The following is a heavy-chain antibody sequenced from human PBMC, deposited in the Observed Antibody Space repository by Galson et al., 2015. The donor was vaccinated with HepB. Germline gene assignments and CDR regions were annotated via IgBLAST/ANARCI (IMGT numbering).Heavy chain of an antibody. D-gene: IGHD6-6*01. CDR3: ARELSSSSSYFDY. V-gene: IGHV3-30-3*01. J-gene: IGHJ4*02. CDR1: GFTFSSYA. CDR2: ISYDGSNK. Sequence: SLRLSCAASGFTFSSYAMHWVRQAPGKGLEWVAVISYDGSNKYYADSVKGRFTISRDNSKNTLYLQMNSLRAEDTAVYYCARELSSSSSYFDYWGQGTLVTVSS.